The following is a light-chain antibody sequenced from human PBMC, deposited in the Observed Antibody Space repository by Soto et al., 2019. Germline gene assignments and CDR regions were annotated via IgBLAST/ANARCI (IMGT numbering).Light chain of an antibody. J-gene: IGKJ1*01. Sequence: IVLTQSPGTLSLSPGERATLSCRVSQSLTSSFLAWYQQRPDPPPRLLIYGASSRATGIPDRFSGSGSGTDFTLTISRLEAEDFAVYYCQQYDTAPRTFGQGTKVEIK. V-gene: IGKV3-20*01. CDR3: QQYDTAPRT. CDR1: QSLTSSF. CDR2: GAS.